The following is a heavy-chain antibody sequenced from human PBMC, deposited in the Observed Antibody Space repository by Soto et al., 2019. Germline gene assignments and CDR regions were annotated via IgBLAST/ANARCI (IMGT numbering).Heavy chain of an antibody. V-gene: IGHV3-21*01. CDR2: ISSSSSYI. CDR3: AREIPYYYDSRDAFDI. D-gene: IGHD3-22*01. J-gene: IGHJ3*02. CDR1: GFTFSSYS. Sequence: EVQLVESGGGLVKPGGSLRLSCAASGFTFSSYSMNWVRQAPGKGLEWVSSISSSSSYIYYADSVKGRFTISRDNAKNSLYLQMNSLRAEDTAVYYCAREIPYYYDSRDAFDIWGQGTMVTVSS.